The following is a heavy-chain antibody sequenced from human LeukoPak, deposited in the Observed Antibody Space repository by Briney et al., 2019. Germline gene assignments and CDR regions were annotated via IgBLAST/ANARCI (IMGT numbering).Heavy chain of an antibody. V-gene: IGHV4-39*01. CDR2: IYYSGST. CDR3: ATGLIPYSSGWGY. CDR1: GGSISSSSYY. J-gene: IGHJ4*02. D-gene: IGHD6-19*01. Sequence: PSETLSLTCTVSGGSISSSSYYWGWIRQPPGKGLEWIGSIYYSGSTYYNPSLKSRVTISVDTSKNQFSLKLSSVTAADTAVYYCATGLIPYSSGWGYWGQGTLVTVSS.